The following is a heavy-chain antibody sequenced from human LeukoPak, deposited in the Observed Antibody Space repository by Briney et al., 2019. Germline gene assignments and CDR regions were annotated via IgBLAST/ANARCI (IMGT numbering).Heavy chain of an antibody. CDR2: IIPIFGTA. V-gene: IGHV1-69*13. J-gene: IGHJ4*02. D-gene: IGHD2-2*02. CDR1: GGTFSSYA. CDR3: ARSGIVVVPAAIPGCDFDY. Sequence: ASVKVPCKASGGTFSSYAISWVRQAPGQGLELMGGIIPIFGTANYAQKFQGRVTITADESTSTAYMGLSSLRSEDTAVYYCARSGIVVVPAAIPGCDFDYWGQGTLVTVSS.